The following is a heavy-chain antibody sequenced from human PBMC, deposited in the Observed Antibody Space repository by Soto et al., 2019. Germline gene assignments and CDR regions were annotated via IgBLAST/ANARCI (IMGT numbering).Heavy chain of an antibody. CDR2: IYYSGST. CDR3: ARTTSSDVDYYGSGYYYYYGMDV. V-gene: IGHV4-31*03. CDR1: GGSISSGGYY. Sequence: SETLSLTCTVSGGSISSGGYYWSWIRQHPGKGLEWIGYIYYSGSTYYNPSLKSRVTISVDTSKNQFSLKLSSVTAADTAVYYCARTTSSDVDYYGSGYYYYYGMDVWGQGTTVTVSS. D-gene: IGHD3-10*01. J-gene: IGHJ6*02.